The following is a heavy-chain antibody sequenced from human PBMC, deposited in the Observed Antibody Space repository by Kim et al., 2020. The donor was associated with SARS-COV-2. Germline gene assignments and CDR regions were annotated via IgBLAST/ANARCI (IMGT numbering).Heavy chain of an antibody. CDR3: AKDSGGDYGSGSTDV. CDR2: ISYDGSNK. V-gene: IGHV3-30*18. CDR1: GFTFSSYG. D-gene: IGHD3-10*01. Sequence: GGSLRLSCAASGFTFSSYGMHWVRQAPGKGLEWVAVISYDGSNKYYADSVKGRFTISRDNSKNTLYLQMNSLRAEDTAVYYWAKDSGGDYGSGSTDVWGQGTTGTVSS. J-gene: IGHJ6*02.